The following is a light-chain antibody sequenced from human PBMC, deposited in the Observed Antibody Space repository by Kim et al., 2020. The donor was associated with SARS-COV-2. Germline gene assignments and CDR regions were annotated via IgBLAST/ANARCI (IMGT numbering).Light chain of an antibody. J-gene: IGLJ3*02. Sequence: SELPQDPAVSVALGQTVRITCQGDSLRSYYASWYQQKPGQAPVLVIYGKNNRPSGIPDRFSGSSSGNTASLTITGAQAEDEADYYCNSRDSSGNHWVFGGGTQLTVL. CDR1: SLRSYY. CDR2: GKN. CDR3: NSRDSSGNHWV. V-gene: IGLV3-19*01.